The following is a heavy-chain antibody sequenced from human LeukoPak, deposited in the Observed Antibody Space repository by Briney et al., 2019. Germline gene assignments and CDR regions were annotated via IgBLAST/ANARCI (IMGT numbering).Heavy chain of an antibody. V-gene: IGHV3-11*03. D-gene: IGHD3-22*01. CDR3: ASITTPGGAFDI. J-gene: IGHJ3*02. CDR1: GFTFSDYY. CDR2: ISSSSSYT. Sequence: PDGSLRLSCAASGFTFSDYYMSWIRQAPGKGLEWVSYISSSSSYTNYADSVKGQFTISRDNAKNSLYLQMNSLRAEDTAVYYCASITTPGGAFDIRGQGTLVTVSS.